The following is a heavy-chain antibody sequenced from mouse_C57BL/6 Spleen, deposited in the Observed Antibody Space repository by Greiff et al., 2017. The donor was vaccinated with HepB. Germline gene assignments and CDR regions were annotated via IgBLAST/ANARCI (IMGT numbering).Heavy chain of an antibody. Sequence: EVQLQQSGPELVKPGASVKISCKASGYSFTGYYMNWVKQSPEKSLEWIGEINPSTGGTTYNQKFKAKATLTVDKSSSTAYMQLKSLTSEDSAVYYCARGGDHYYGSSYEGGAMDYWGQGTSVTVSS. J-gene: IGHJ4*01. CDR2: INPSTGGT. CDR1: GYSFTGYY. V-gene: IGHV1-42*01. CDR3: ARGGDHYYGSSYEGGAMDY. D-gene: IGHD1-1*01.